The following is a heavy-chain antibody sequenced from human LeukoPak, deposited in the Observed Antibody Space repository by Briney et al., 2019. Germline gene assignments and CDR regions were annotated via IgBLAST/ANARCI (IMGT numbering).Heavy chain of an antibody. CDR2: INPSGGST. D-gene: IGHD3-10*01. J-gene: IGHJ4*02. Sequence: GASVKVSCKASGYTFTSYYMHWVRQAPGQGLEWMGIINPSGGSTSNAQKFQGRVTMTRDMSTSTVYMELSSLRSEDTAVYYCARDIRVRGWGFYYWGQGTLVTVSS. CDR1: GYTFTSYY. CDR3: ARDIRVRGWGFYY. V-gene: IGHV1-46*01.